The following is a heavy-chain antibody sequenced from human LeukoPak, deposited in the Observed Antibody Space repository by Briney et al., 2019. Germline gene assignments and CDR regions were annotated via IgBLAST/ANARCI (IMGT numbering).Heavy chain of an antibody. V-gene: IGHV3-48*01. Sequence: GGSLRLSCAASGFTFSSYSMNWVRQAPGKGLEWVSYISSSSSTIYYADSVKGRFTISRDNAKNSLYLQMNSLRAEDTAVYYRARVSHNVLLWFGEFGDAFDIWGQGTMVTVSS. D-gene: IGHD3-10*01. CDR3: ARVSHNVLLWFGEFGDAFDI. CDR1: GFTFSSYS. J-gene: IGHJ3*02. CDR2: ISSSSSTI.